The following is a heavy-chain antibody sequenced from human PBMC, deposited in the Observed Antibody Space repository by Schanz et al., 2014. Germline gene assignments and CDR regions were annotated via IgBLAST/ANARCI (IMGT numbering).Heavy chain of an antibody. CDR1: RFAFSNCG. J-gene: IGHJ4*02. CDR2: IRYDGNNK. Sequence: QAQLVESGGGVVQPGGSLRLSCAASRFAFSNCGMHWVRQAPGKGLEWVAFIRYDGNNKYYADSVKGRFTISRDNSDNTLYLQMNNLRAEDTAVYYCARGSGTFDSWGQGTLVTVSS. V-gene: IGHV3-30*02. D-gene: IGHD3-3*01. CDR3: ARGSGTFDS.